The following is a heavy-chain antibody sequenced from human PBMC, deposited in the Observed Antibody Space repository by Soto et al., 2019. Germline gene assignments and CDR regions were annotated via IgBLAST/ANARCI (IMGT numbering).Heavy chain of an antibody. J-gene: IGHJ6*02. CDR1: GFTFSSYA. V-gene: IGHV3-23*01. CDR3: AKDLDDYYGMDV. CDR2: ISGSGGST. Sequence: HPVGSLRLSCAASGFTFSSYAMSWVRQAPGKGLEWVSAISGSGGSTYYADSVKGRFTISRDNSKNTLYLQMNSLRAEDTAVYYCAKDLDDYYGMDVWGQGTTVTVSS.